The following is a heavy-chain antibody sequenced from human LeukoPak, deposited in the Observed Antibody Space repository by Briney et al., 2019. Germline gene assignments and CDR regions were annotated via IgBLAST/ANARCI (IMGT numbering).Heavy chain of an antibody. CDR1: GFTFSTYS. CDR3: AKVGLRYNDY. V-gene: IGHV3-23*01. Sequence: GGSPRLSCAASGFTFSTYSMNWVRQAPGKGLEWVSAISGSGGSTYYADSVKGRFTISRDNSKNTLYLQMNSLRAEDTAVYYCAKVGLRYNDYWGQGTLVTVSS. J-gene: IGHJ4*02. D-gene: IGHD3-9*01. CDR2: ISGSGGST.